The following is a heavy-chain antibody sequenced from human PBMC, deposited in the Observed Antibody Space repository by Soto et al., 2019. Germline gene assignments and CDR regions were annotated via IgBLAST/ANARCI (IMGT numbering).Heavy chain of an antibody. CDR1: GYRFTSYW. D-gene: IGHD6-13*01. CDR3: ARSIAAAGTLYFQH. V-gene: IGHV5-51*01. CDR2: IYPGDSDT. J-gene: IGHJ1*01. Sequence: GESLKISCKCSGYRFTSYWINLVRQMPGKGLEWMGIIYPGDSDTRYSPSFQGQVTISADKSISTAYLQWSSLKASDTAMYYCARSIAAAGTLYFQHWGQGTLVTVS.